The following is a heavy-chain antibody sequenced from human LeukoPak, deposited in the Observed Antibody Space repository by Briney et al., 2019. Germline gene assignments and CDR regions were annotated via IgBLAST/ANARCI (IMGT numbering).Heavy chain of an antibody. CDR2: TRNKANSYTT. J-gene: IGHJ4*02. Sequence: PGGSLRLSCAASGFTFSDHYMDWVRQAPGKGLEWVGRTRNKANSYTTEYAASVKGRFTISRDDSKNSLYLQMSSLKTEDTAVYYCARYGPSNYGYYFDYWGQGTLVTVSS. CDR3: ARYGPSNYGYYFDY. V-gene: IGHV3-72*01. CDR1: GFTFSDHY. D-gene: IGHD4-11*01.